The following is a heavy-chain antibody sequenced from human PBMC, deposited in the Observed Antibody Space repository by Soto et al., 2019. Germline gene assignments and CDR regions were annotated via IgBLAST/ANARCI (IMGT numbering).Heavy chain of an antibody. V-gene: IGHV4-61*01. CDR2: ISNSGYT. CDR3: ARKNDYYDY. J-gene: IGHJ4*02. CDR1: GGSILSSTYY. Sequence: SEPLSLTSTVSGGSILSSTYYWTWIRQPPGKGLEWIGYISNSGYTNYNPSLKSRVTISVDTSKNQFSLKLSSVTAADTAVYYCARKNDYYDYWGQGTRVTVSS.